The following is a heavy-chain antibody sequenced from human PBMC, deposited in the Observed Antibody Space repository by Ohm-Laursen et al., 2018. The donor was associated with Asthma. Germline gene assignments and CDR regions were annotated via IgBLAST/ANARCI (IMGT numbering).Heavy chain of an antibody. Sequence: SLRLSCAASEFTFRSYAMHWVRQAPGKGLEWVAVIWYDGSNKYYADSVKGRFTISRDNSKNTLYLQMSSLRAEDTAVYYCARDPTAMVSYYFDYWGQGTLVTVSS. CDR1: EFTFRSYA. D-gene: IGHD5-18*01. J-gene: IGHJ4*02. CDR3: ARDPTAMVSYYFDY. CDR2: IWYDGSNK. V-gene: IGHV3-33*08.